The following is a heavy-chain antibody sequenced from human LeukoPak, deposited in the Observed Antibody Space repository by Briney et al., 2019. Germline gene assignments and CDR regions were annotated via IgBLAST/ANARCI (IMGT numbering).Heavy chain of an antibody. CDR1: GGTFSSYA. V-gene: IGHV1-69*13. J-gene: IGHJ4*02. CDR2: IIPIFGTA. CDR3: ARLGTYYYGSGSRFDY. Sequence: ASVKVSCKASGGTFSSYAISWVRQAPGQGLEWMGGIIPIFGTANYAQKFQGRVTITADESTSTAYMELSSLRSEDTAVYYCARLGTYYYGSGSRFDYWGQGTLVTVSS. D-gene: IGHD3-10*01.